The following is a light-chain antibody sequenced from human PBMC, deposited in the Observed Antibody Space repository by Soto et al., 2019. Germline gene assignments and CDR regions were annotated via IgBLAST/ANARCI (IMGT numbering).Light chain of an antibody. J-gene: IGKJ2*01. Sequence: EIVLTQSPATLSLSPGERATLSCRASQSVSSNLAWYQQKPGQAPRLLIYDASNRATGIPARFSGSGSGTDFTLTISSLEPEDFAVYYCQQRSNWSMYTFGQGIKLEIK. CDR2: DAS. CDR3: QQRSNWSMYT. CDR1: QSVSSN. V-gene: IGKV3-11*01.